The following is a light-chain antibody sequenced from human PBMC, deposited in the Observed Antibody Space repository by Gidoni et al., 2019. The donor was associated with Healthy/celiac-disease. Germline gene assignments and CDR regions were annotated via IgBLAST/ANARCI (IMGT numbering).Light chain of an antibody. Sequence: DIVMTQSPLSLPVTPGEPASISCRSSQSLLHTNGYNYLDWYLQKPGQSPQLLIYLGSNRASGVPDRFSGSGSGTDCTLKISRVEAEDVGVYYCMQALQTLFGGGTKVEIK. J-gene: IGKJ4*01. V-gene: IGKV2-28*01. CDR2: LGS. CDR1: QSLLHTNGYNY. CDR3: MQALQTL.